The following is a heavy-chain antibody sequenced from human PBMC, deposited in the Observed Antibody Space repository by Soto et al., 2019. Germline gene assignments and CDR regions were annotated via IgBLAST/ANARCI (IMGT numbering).Heavy chain of an antibody. V-gene: IGHV4-59*08. CDR3: ARQHRGFDY. CDR1: GGSISSYY. CDR2: IYYSGST. Sequence: SETLSLTCTVSGGSISSYYWSWIRQPPGKGLEWIGYIYYSGSTNYNPSLKSRVTISVDTSKNQFSLELSSVTAADTAVYYCARQHRGFDYWGQGTLVTVSS. J-gene: IGHJ4*02.